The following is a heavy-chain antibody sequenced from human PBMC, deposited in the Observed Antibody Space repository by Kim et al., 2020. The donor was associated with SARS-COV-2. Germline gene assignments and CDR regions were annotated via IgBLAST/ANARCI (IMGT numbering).Heavy chain of an antibody. V-gene: IGHV4-39*01. CDR2: IYYSGST. CDR3: ARQPQGFLHYFDY. CDR1: GGSISSSSYY. Sequence: SETLSLTCTVSGGSISSSSYYWGWIRQPPGKGLEWIGSIYYSGSTYYNPSLKSRVTISVDTSKNQFSLKLSSVTAADTAVYYCARQPQGFLHYFDYWCQGTLVTVSS. J-gene: IGHJ4*02.